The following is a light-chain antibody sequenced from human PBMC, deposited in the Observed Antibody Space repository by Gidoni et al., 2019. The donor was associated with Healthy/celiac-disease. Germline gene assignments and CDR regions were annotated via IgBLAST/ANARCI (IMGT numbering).Light chain of an antibody. CDR2: AAS. Sequence: DTQMTQSPSSLSASVGDRVTITCRASQSISSYLNWYQQKPGKAPKLLIYAASSLQSGVPSRFSGSGSGTDFTLTISSLQPEDFATYYCQQSYSTPLYTFGQXTKLEIK. J-gene: IGKJ2*01. CDR3: QQSYSTPLYT. CDR1: QSISSY. V-gene: IGKV1-39*01.